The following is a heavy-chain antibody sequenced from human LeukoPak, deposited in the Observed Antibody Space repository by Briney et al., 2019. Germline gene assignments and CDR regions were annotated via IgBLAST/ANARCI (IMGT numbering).Heavy chain of an antibody. Sequence: PSETLSLTCTVSGGSISSSSYYWGWIRQPPGKGLEWIGSIYYSGSTYYNPSLKSRVTISVDTSKNQFSLKLSSVTAADTAVYYCARGEGVTTIPFDYWGQGTLVTVSS. CDR3: ARGEGVTTIPFDY. CDR2: IYYSGST. J-gene: IGHJ4*02. V-gene: IGHV4-39*07. D-gene: IGHD2-21*02. CDR1: GGSISSSSYY.